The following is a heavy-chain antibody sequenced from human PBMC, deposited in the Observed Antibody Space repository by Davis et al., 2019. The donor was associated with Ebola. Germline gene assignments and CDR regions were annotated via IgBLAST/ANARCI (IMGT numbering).Heavy chain of an antibody. D-gene: IGHD4-17*01. CDR3: ARDYGGPFDY. CDR1: GDSVSSNSVA. Sequence: SETLSLTCTISGDSVSSNSVAWDWIRQSSSRGLEWLGRTYYRSKWCNDYAVSVKSRITINPDTSKNQFSLQLNSVTPEDTAVYYCARDYGGPFDYWGQGTLVTVSS. V-gene: IGHV6-1*01. CDR2: TYYRSKWCN. J-gene: IGHJ4*02.